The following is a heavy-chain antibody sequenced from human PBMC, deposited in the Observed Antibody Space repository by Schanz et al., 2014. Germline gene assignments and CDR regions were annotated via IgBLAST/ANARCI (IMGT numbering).Heavy chain of an antibody. CDR2: ISTGGGST. CDR1: GFTFFTYN. D-gene: IGHD3-16*01. V-gene: IGHV3-23*04. J-gene: IGHJ3*01. Sequence: DVQLVESGGGLVQPGGSLRLSCAASGFTFFTYNMNWVRQAPGRGLEWVSGISTGGGSTYDADSVKGRFTISRDNSKNTVYLQMNSLRSEDTAVYYCTRDRGALINHNDALDLWGQGTMVSVS. CDR3: TRDRGALINHNDALDL.